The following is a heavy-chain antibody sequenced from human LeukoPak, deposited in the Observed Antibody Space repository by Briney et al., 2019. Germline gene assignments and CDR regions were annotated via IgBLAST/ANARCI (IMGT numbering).Heavy chain of an antibody. V-gene: IGHV3-11*04. CDR1: GFTFSDYY. CDR3: ATGYSSGWYFIDY. Sequence: PGGSLRLSCAASGFTFSDYYMSWIRQAPGKGLEWVSYISSSGSTIYYADSVKGRFTISRDNAKNSLYLQMNSLRAEDTAVYCCATGYSSGWYFIDYWGQGTLVTVSS. D-gene: IGHD6-19*01. J-gene: IGHJ4*02. CDR2: ISSSGSTI.